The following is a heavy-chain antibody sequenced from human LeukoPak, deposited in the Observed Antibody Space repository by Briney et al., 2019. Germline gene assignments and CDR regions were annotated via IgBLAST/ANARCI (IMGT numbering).Heavy chain of an antibody. D-gene: IGHD1/OR15-1a*01. Sequence: PSETLSLTCTVSGGSISSYYWSWIRQPPGKGLEWIGYMYYSGCTNYNPSLKSRVTISVDTSKNQFSLRLSSVTAADTAVYYCARRARTNDAFDIWGQGTMVTVSS. CDR1: GGSISSYY. CDR3: ARRARTNDAFDI. V-gene: IGHV4-59*08. CDR2: MYYSGCT. J-gene: IGHJ3*02.